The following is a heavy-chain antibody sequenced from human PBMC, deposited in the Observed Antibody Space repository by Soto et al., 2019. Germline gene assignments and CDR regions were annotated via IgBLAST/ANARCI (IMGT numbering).Heavy chain of an antibody. J-gene: IGHJ6*02. D-gene: IGHD6-13*01. CDR1: GGSISSGGDS. CDR2: IYHSGST. Sequence: SETLSLTCAVSGGSISSGGDSWSWIRQPPGKGLEWIGYIYHSGSTYYNPSLKSRVTISVDRSKNQFSLKLSSVTAADTAVYYCARDSIAAAGEAGSRYYYYGMDVWGQGTTVTVSS. V-gene: IGHV4-30-2*01. CDR3: ARDSIAAAGEAGSRYYYYGMDV.